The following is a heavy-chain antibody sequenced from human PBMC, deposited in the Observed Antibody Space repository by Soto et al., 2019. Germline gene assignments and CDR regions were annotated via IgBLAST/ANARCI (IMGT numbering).Heavy chain of an antibody. CDR1: GFTFSGST. D-gene: IGHD1-26*01. CDR2: TRSKTYSYAT. Sequence: GGSLRLSCATSGFTFSGSTIHWVRQASGKGLEWVGRTRSKTYSYATAYAASVKGRFTISRDDSQSTAYLQMNSLKTEDTAVYYCARDYTGSYFWGQGTLVTVSS. J-gene: IGHJ4*02. CDR3: ARDYTGSYF. V-gene: IGHV3-73*01.